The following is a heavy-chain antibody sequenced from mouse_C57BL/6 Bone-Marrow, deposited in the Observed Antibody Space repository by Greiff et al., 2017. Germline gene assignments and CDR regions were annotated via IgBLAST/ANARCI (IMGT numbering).Heavy chain of an antibody. V-gene: IGHV6-6*01. CDR3: TRLIYYGNPAWFAY. CDR2: IRNKANNHAT. CDR1: GFTFSDAW. J-gene: IGHJ3*01. D-gene: IGHD2-1*01. Sequence: EVKVEESGGGLVQPGGSMKLSCAASGFTFSDAWMDWVRQSPEKGLEWVAEIRNKANNHATYYAESVKGRFTISRDDSKSSVYLQMNSLRAEDTGIYYCTRLIYYGNPAWFAYWGQGTLVTVSA.